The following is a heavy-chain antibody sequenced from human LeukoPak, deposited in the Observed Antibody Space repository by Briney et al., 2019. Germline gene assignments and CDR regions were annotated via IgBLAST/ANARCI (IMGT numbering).Heavy chain of an antibody. D-gene: IGHD3-3*01. V-gene: IGHV4-34*01. CDR2: INHSGST. J-gene: IGHJ6*02. Sequence: PGRSLRLSCAASGFTLSSYGMHWVRQPPGKGLEWIGEINHSGSTNYNPSLKSRVTISVDTSKNQFSLKLSSVTAADTAVYYCARALAFWSGYYTSYYYYGMDVWGQGTTVTVSS. CDR1: GFTLSSYG. CDR3: ARALAFWSGYYTSYYYYGMDV.